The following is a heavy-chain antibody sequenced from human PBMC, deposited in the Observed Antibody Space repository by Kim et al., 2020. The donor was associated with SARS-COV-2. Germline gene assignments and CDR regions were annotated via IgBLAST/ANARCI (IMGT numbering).Heavy chain of an antibody. Sequence: GGSLRLSCAASGFTFSSYSMNWVRQAPGKGLEWVSSISSSSSYIYYADSVKGRFTISRDNAKNSLYLQMNSLRAEDTAVYYCARDLPPWEDTAMDLDYWGQGTLVTVSS. CDR2: ISSSSSYI. V-gene: IGHV3-21*01. D-gene: IGHD5-18*01. J-gene: IGHJ4*02. CDR1: GFTFSSYS. CDR3: ARDLPPWEDTAMDLDY.